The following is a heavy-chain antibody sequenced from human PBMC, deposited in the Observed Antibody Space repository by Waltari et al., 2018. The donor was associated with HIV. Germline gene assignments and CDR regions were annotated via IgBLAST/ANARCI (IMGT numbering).Heavy chain of an antibody. CDR1: GLTFSSSG. V-gene: IGHV3-33*01. Sequence: QVQLVESGGGVVQPGRSLRPSCAVSGLTFSSSGMHWVRQAPGKGLWWVAVIWYDGSKKYYADSVKGRFTISRDNSKNTLYLQMNSLRDEDTAVYYCARGVHDFYYGMDVWGQGTSVTVSS. J-gene: IGHJ6*02. CDR3: ARGVHDFYYGMDV. CDR2: IWYDGSKK.